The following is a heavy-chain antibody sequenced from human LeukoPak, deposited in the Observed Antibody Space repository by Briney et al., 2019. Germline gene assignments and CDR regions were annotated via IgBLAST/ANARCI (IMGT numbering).Heavy chain of an antibody. J-gene: IGHJ4*02. V-gene: IGHV1-18*01. CDR1: GYTFTSYG. Sequence: GASVKVSCKASGYTFTSYGISWVRQAPGQGLEWMGWISAYNGNTNYAQKLQGRVTMTTDTSTSTACMELRSLRSDDTAVYYCARDGDPKYYYDSSGYYSYWGQGTLVTVSS. CDR2: ISAYNGNT. D-gene: IGHD3-22*01. CDR3: ARDGDPKYYYDSSGYYSY.